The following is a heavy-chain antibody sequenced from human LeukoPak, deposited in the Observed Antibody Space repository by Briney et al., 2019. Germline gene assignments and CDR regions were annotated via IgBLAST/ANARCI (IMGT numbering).Heavy chain of an antibody. CDR2: IYPGDSDT. CDR3: ARRADYYDSSGYYSNVYYFDY. CDR1: GYSFTSYW. J-gene: IGHJ4*02. D-gene: IGHD3-22*01. Sequence: GESLKISCKGSGYSFTSYWIGWVRQMPGKGLEWMGIIYPGDSDTRYSPSFQGQVTISADKSISTAYLQWSSLKASDTAMYYCARRADYYDSSGYYSNVYYFDYWGQGTLVTVSS. V-gene: IGHV5-51*01.